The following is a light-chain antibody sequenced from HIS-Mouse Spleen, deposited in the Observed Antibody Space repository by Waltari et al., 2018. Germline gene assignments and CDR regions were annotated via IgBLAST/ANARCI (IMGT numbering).Light chain of an antibody. V-gene: IGLV2-14*03. CDR2: DVS. J-gene: IGLJ1*01. CDR3: SSYTSSSTYV. Sequence: QSALTQTASVSGSPGQSITISCTGTSSDVGGYNYASWYQQHPGKAPKLMIYDVSNRPSGVSNRFSGSKSGNTASLTISGLQAEDEADYYCSSYTSSSTYVFGTGTKVTVL. CDR1: SSDVGGYNY.